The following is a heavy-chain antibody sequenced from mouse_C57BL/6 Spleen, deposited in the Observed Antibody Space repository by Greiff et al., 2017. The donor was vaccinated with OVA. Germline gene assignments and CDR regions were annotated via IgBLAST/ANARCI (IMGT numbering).Heavy chain of an antibody. Sequence: VQLQQSGAELVKPGASVKLSCKASGYTFTSYWMQWVKQRPGQGLEWIGEIDPSDSYTNYNQKFKGKATLTVDTSSSTAYMQLSSLTSEDSEVYYCARDYYGSSYGAMDYWGQGTSVTVSS. D-gene: IGHD1-1*01. CDR3: ARDYYGSSYGAMDY. CDR1: GYTFTSYW. V-gene: IGHV1-50*01. CDR2: IDPSDSYT. J-gene: IGHJ4*01.